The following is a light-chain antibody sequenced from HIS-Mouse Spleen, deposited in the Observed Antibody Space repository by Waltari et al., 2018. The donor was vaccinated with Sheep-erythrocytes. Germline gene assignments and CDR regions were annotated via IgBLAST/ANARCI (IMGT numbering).Light chain of an antibody. CDR2: LGS. CDR1: QSPLHSNGYNY. V-gene: IGKV2-28*01. Sequence: DIVMTQSPLSLPVTPGEPASISCRSSQSPLHSNGYNYLDWYLQKPGQSPQLLIYLGSNLASGVPDRFIGSVSGTDFTLKISRVEAEDVGVYYCMQALQTPIFTFGPGTKVDIK. J-gene: IGKJ3*01. CDR3: MQALQTPIFT.